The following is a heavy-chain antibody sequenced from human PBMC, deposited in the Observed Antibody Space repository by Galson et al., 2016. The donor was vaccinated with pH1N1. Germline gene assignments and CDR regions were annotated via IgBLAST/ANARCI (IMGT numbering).Heavy chain of an antibody. J-gene: IGHJ2*01. V-gene: IGHV3-23*01. CDR1: GFAFNNYA. CDR2: ISVSSLST. D-gene: IGHD6-6*01. Sequence: SLRLSCAASGFAFNNYAINWVRQAPGKGLEWVSFISVSSLSTYYADSVKGRFTISRDNSKNTVYLQMNSLRAEDTAVYYCAKGHKQRVFELGNCDLWGRGTLVTVSS. CDR3: AKGHKQRVFELGNCDL.